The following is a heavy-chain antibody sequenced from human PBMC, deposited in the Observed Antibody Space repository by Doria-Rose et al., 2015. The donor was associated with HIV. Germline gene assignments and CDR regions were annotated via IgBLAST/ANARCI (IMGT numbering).Heavy chain of an antibody. D-gene: IGHD6-13*01. Sequence: QESGPVLVKPTETLTLTCTVSGVSLSSPGMGVSWIRQPPGKALEWLANIFSDDERSYRTSLMSRLTISRVTSKSQVVLTMTDTDPVDTATYYCARIKSSRWYHKYYFDFWGQGTLVIVSA. J-gene: IGHJ4*02. CDR1: GVSLSSPGMG. V-gene: IGHV2-26*01. CDR3: ARIKSSRWYHKYYFDF. CDR2: IFSDDER.